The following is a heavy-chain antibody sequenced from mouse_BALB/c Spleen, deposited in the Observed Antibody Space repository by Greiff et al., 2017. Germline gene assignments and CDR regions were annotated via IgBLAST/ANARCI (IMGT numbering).Heavy chain of an antibody. V-gene: IGHV5-6-3*01. CDR1: GFTFSSYG. D-gene: IGHD2-3*01. CDR3: ARDLSYAMDY. Sequence: EVQVVESGGGLVQPGGSLKLSCAASGFTFSSYGMSWVRQTPDKRLELVATINSNGGSTYYPDSVTGRFTISRDNAKNTLYLEMSSLRSEDTAMYYCARDLSYAMDYWGQGTSVTVSS. CDR2: INSNGGST. J-gene: IGHJ4*01.